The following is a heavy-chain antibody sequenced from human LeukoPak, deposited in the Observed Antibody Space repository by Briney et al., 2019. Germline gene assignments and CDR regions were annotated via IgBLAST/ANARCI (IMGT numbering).Heavy chain of an antibody. CDR1: GFTFSSYW. V-gene: IGHV3-7*01. D-gene: IGHD2-15*01. Sequence: PGGSLRLSCVASGFTFSSYWMSRVRQAPGKGLEWVANINKDGSEKYYLDSVKGRFTISRDNAMDSLYLQMNSLRAEGTAVYYCARRYCSGGSCYSVDYWGQGTLVTVSS. CDR2: INKDGSEK. CDR3: ARRYCSGGSCYSVDY. J-gene: IGHJ4*02.